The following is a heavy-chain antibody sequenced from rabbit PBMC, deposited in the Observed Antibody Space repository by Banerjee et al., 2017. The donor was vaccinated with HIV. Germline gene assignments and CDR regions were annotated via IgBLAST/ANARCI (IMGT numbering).Heavy chain of an antibody. V-gene: IGHV1S40*01. CDR3: ARSYYTYGYASYAYAITRLDL. CDR2: IYVGTGST. CDR1: GIDFSSYNY. D-gene: IGHD6-1*01. J-gene: IGHJ3*01. Sequence: QSLEESGGDLVKPGASLTLTCTASGIDFSSYNYMCWVRQAPGKGLEWIACIYVGTGSTYYASWATGRFTISKTSSTTVTLQMTSLTAADTATYFCARSYYTYGYASYAYAITRLDLWGPGTLVTVS.